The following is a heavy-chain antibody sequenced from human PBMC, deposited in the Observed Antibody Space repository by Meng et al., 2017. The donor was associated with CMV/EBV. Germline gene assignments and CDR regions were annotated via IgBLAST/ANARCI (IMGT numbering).Heavy chain of an antibody. Sequence: QVQLVESGAEVEKPGASVRVSCTASGCFFSSYSISWVRQAPGQGLEWIGGIIPIFGTANYAQKFQGRVTMTADEATSTAYMELSSLRSEDTAVYYCARMPRDGYYYIDYWGQGALVTVSS. D-gene: IGHD5-24*01. CDR1: GCFFSSYS. CDR2: IIPIFGTA. V-gene: IGHV1-69*01. J-gene: IGHJ4*02. CDR3: ARMPRDGYYYIDY.